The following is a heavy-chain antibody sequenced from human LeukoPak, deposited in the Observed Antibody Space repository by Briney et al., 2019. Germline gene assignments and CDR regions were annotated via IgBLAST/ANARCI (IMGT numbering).Heavy chain of an antibody. CDR3: AREQQPSDF. Sequence: GGSLRLSCTASGFNFDNCGMSWVRQPPGKGLEWVSGINWNGGSTSYADSVKGRFVISRDNTKNSLYLQMSGLRAEDTAFYFCAREQQPSDFWGPGTLVAVSS. D-gene: IGHD1-1*01. CDR2: INWNGGST. CDR1: GFNFDNCG. V-gene: IGHV3-20*04. J-gene: IGHJ4*02.